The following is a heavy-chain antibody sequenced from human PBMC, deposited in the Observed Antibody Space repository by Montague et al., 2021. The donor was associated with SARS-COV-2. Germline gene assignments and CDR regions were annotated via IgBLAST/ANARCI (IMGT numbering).Heavy chain of an antibody. CDR3: ARGTRVVGITPGFRY. J-gene: IGHJ4*02. V-gene: IGHV4-34*01. CDR2: IDHRGNT. CDR1: RGSFHIFS. D-gene: IGHD2-21*01. Sequence: SETLSLTCAVYRGSFHIFSWGWIRQSPAKGLEWIGEIDHRGNTNYNPSLKSRVTISVDTSKNQFSLNLTSVTAADTAIYYCARGTRVVGITPGFRYWGQGTQVAVS.